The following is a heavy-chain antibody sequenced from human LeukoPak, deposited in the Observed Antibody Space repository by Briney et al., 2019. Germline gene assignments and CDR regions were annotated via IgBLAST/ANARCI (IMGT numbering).Heavy chain of an antibody. CDR3: ARRRYDYVWGSYRYNYFDY. V-gene: IGHV4-59*08. D-gene: IGHD3-16*02. CDR1: GGSISSYY. Sequence: SETLSLTCTVSGGSISSYYWSWIRQPPGKGLEWIGYIYYSGSTNYNPSLKSRVTISVDTSKNQFSLELSSVTAADTAVYYCARRRYDYVWGSYRYNYFDYWGQGTLVTVSS. CDR2: IYYSGST. J-gene: IGHJ4*02.